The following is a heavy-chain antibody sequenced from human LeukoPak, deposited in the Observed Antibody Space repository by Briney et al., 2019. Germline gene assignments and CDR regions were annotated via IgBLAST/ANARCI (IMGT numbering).Heavy chain of an antibody. CDR1: GGSISSYY. D-gene: IGHD2-2*01. V-gene: IGHV4-59*01. CDR2: IYYSGST. CDR3: AREVGYCSSTSCPTFDI. J-gene: IGHJ3*02. Sequence: SETLSLTCTVSGGSISSYYWSWIRQPPGKGLEWIGYIYYSGSTNYNPSLKSRVTISVDTSKNQFSLKLSSVTAADTAVYYCAREVGYCSSTSCPTFDIWGQGTMVTVSS.